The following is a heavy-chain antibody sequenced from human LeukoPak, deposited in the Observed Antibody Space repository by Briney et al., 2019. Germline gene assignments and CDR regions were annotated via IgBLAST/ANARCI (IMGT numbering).Heavy chain of an antibody. J-gene: IGHJ4*02. Sequence: GGSLRLSCAASGFTFDDYAMPWVRQAPGKGLEWVSGISWNSGSIGYADSVKGRFTISRDNAKNSLYLQMNSLRAEDTALYYCAKDPGSGEIDYWGQGTLVTVSS. CDR3: AKDPGSGEIDY. CDR1: GFTFDDYA. D-gene: IGHD2-15*01. CDR2: ISWNSGSI. V-gene: IGHV3-9*01.